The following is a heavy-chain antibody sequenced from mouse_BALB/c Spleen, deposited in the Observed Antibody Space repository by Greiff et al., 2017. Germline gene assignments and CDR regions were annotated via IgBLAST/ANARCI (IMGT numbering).Heavy chain of an antibody. J-gene: IGHJ2*01. D-gene: IGHD1-1*01. CDR2: ISSGGST. CDR1: GFTFSDYY. Sequence: EVKLEESGGGLVKPGGSLKLSCAASGFTFSDYYMYWVRQTPEKRLEWVATISSGGSTYYPDSVKGRFTISRDNARNILYLQMSSLRSEDTAMYYCARGFYFYFDYWGQGTTLTVSS. CDR3: ARGFYFYFDY. V-gene: IGHV5-6-5*01.